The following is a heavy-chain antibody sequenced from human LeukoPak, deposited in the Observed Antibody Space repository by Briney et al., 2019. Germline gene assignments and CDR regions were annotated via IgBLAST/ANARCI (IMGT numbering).Heavy chain of an antibody. CDR3: ARTIFGVAIPKPYYYYMDV. J-gene: IGHJ6*03. CDR2: IIPSFGTS. V-gene: IGHV1-69*13. Sequence: GASVKVSCKASGGTFSNYAITWVRQASGQGLEWVGGIIPSFGTSDYAQKFQGRVTITADESTNTAYMELGSLRSEDTAVYYCARTIFGVAIPKPYYYYMDVWGTGTTVTVSS. D-gene: IGHD3-3*01. CDR1: GGTFSNYA.